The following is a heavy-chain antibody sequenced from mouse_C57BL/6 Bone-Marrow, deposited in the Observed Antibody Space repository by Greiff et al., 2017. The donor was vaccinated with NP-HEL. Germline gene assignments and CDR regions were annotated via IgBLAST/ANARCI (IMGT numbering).Heavy chain of an antibody. J-gene: IGHJ1*03. V-gene: IGHV2-3*01. CDR1: GFSLTSYG. CDR2: IWGAGST. Sequence: VQLVESGPGLVAPSQSLSITCTVSGFSLTSYGVSWVRQPPGKGLDWLGVIWGAGSTNYHSSLISRLSISKDNSKSQVFLKLNSLQTDDTATYYCAQGHDGYYYWYFDVWGTGTTVTVSS. D-gene: IGHD2-3*01. CDR3: AQGHDGYYYWYFDV.